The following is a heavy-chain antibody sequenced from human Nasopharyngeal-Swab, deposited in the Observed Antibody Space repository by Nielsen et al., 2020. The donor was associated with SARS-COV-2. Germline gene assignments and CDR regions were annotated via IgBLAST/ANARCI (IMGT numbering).Heavy chain of an antibody. D-gene: IGHD4-17*01. CDR1: GFSFSSYA. J-gene: IGHJ4*02. Sequence: GESLKISCAASGFSFSSYAMSWVRQAPGKGQEWVSAISGSGVSTYYADSVKGRFTISRDNSKNTLYLQMNSLRAEDTAVYYCAKPAGLTTVTTVDYWGQGTLVTVSS. V-gene: IGHV3-23*01. CDR2: ISGSGVST. CDR3: AKPAGLTTVTTVDY.